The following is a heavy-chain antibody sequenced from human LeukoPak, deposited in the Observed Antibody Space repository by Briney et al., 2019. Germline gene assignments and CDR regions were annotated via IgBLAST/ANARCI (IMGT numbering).Heavy chain of an antibody. V-gene: IGHV4-4*07. D-gene: IGHD6-19*01. CDR1: GGSISSYY. CDR2: IYTSGST. CDR3: ASGSIAVAGREFDY. Sequence: SETLSLTCTVSGGSISSYYWSWIRQPAGKGLEWIGRIYTSGSTNYNPSLKSRVTMSVDTSKNQFSLKQSSVTAADTAVYYCASGSIAVAGREFDYWGQGTLVTVSS. J-gene: IGHJ4*02.